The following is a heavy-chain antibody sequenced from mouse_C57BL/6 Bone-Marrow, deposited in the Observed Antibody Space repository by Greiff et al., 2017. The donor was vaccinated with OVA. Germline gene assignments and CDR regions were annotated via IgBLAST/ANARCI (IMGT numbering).Heavy chain of an antibody. J-gene: IGHJ3*01. CDR2: ISYDGSN. CDR1: GYSITSGYY. V-gene: IGHV3-6*01. D-gene: IGHD2-4*01. CDR3: ARAIYYDYDEYAY. Sequence: EVQLVESGPGLVKPSQSLSLTCSVTGYSITSGYYWNWIRQFPGNKLEWMGYISYDGSNNYNPSLKNRISITRDTSKNQFFLKLNSVTTEDTATYYCARAIYYDYDEYAYWGQGTLVTVSA.